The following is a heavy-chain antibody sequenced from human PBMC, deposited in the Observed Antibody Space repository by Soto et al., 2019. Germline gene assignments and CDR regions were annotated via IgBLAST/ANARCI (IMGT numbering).Heavy chain of an antibody. D-gene: IGHD6-19*01. Sequence: EVQVVESGGDLVQPGGSLRLSCAASGFTLSVYWMSWLRTAPGYGLEWVANIRPDGGEVHYVDSVKGLFTISRDNAKNSLYLQMSSLRAEDTAVYYCARDASVWFVYWGQGTLVTVSS. V-gene: IGHV3-7*01. J-gene: IGHJ5*01. CDR1: GFTLSVYW. CDR3: ARDASVWFVY. CDR2: IRPDGGEV.